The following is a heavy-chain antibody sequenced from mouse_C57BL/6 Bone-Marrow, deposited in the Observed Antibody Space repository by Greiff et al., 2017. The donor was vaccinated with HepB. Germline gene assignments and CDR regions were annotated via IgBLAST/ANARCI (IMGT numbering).Heavy chain of an antibody. J-gene: IGHJ2*01. CDR3: ARPPYFDY. V-gene: IGHV1-26*01. CDR2: INPNNGGI. Sequence: LVQPGASVKISCKASGYTFTDYYMNWVKQSHGKSLEWIGDINPNNGGISYNQKFKGKATWTADKSSSTAYIELRSLTSEDSAVSYCARPPYFDYWGQGTTLTVSS. CDR1: GYTFTDYY.